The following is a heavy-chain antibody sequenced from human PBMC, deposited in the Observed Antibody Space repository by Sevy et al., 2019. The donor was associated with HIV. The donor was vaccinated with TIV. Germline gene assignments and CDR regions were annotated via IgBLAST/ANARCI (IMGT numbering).Heavy chain of an antibody. J-gene: IGHJ4*02. Sequence: GGSLRLSCAASGFTFSSYSMNWVRLAPGKGLEWISYISSSSGTIYNADSVRGRFTISRDNAKNSLYLQMNSLRAEDTAVYYCARGKSGYGYGLNSWGQGTLVTVSS. V-gene: IGHV3-48*01. D-gene: IGHD5-18*01. CDR2: ISSSSGTI. CDR3: ARGKSGYGYGLNS. CDR1: GFTFSSYS.